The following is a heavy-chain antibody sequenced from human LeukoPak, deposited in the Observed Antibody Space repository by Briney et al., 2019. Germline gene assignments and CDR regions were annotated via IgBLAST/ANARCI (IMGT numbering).Heavy chain of an antibody. V-gene: IGHV3-33*01. J-gene: IGHJ3*01. D-gene: IGHD1-26*01. CDR1: GFTFSRYG. CDR2: IRYDGSDH. Sequence: AGGSLRLSCAGSGFTFSRYGIHWVRQAPGKGLEWVALIRYDGSDHWYGDPAKGRFTISRDNSKDTVYLQMDSLRDEDTAVYFCARWGIVGHDAFDLWGQGTMVTVSS. CDR3: ARWGIVGHDAFDL.